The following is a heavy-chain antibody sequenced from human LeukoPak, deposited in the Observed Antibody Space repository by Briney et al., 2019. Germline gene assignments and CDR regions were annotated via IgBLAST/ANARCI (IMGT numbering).Heavy chain of an antibody. V-gene: IGHV4-34*01. CDR1: GGSFSGYY. CDR3: ARIVGASDY. D-gene: IGHD1-26*01. J-gene: IGHJ4*02. Sequence: PYETLSLTCAVYGGSFSGYYWSWIRQPPGKGLEWIGEINHSGSTNYNPSLKSRVTISVDTSKNQFSLKLSSVTAADTAVYYCARIVGASDYWGQGTLVTVSS. CDR2: INHSGST.